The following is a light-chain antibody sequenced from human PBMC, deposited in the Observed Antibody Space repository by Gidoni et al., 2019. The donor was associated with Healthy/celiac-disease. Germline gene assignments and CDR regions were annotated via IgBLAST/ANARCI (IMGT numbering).Light chain of an antibody. J-gene: IGKJ2*01. CDR2: AAS. V-gene: IGKV1-39*01. CDR1: QSISSY. Sequence: DIQMTQSPSSLSASVGDRVTITCRASQSISSYLNWYQQKPGKAPKLLIYAASTLQSGVPLRFSGSGSGTDFTLTISSLQPEDFATYYCQQSYSTPTFXXXTKLEIK. CDR3: QQSYSTPT.